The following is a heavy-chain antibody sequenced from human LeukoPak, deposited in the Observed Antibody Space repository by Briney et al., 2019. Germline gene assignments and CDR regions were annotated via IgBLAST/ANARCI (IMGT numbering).Heavy chain of an antibody. V-gene: IGHV1-69*04. D-gene: IGHD3-3*01. CDR2: IIPILGIA. CDR1: GGTFSSYT. J-gene: IGHJ4*02. Sequence: ASVKVSCKASGGTFSSYTISWVRQAPGQGREWMGRIIPILGIANYAQKFQGRVTITADKSTSTAYMELSSLRSEDTAVYYCARESPIPYYDFWSGYPLDYWGQGTLVTVSS. CDR3: ARESPIPYYDFWSGYPLDY.